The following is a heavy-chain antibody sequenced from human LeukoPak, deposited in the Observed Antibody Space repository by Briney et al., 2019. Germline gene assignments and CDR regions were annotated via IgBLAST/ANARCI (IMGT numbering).Heavy chain of an antibody. CDR1: GFTFSNYE. J-gene: IGHJ6*04. CDR2: ISSSGTTI. D-gene: IGHD3-10*02. Sequence: PGGSLRLSCAASGFTFSNYEMNWVRQAPGKGLEWVSYISSSGTTIYYADSVKGRFTISRDNAKNSLYLQMKSLRAEDTAVYYCAELGITMVGGVWGKGTTVTISS. CDR3: AELGITMVGGV. V-gene: IGHV3-48*03.